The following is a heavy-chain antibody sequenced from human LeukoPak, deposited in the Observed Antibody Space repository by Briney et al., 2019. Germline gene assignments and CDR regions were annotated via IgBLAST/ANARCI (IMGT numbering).Heavy chain of an antibody. CDR2: IYYSGST. Sequence: PSETLSLTCTVSGGSISGYYWTWIRQPPGKGLEWIGYIYYSGSTNYNPSLKSRVTISVDTSKNQFSLKLSSVTAADTAVYYCARDSGTTGEVKFDPWGQGTLVIVSS. CDR1: GGSISGYY. J-gene: IGHJ5*02. D-gene: IGHD3-10*01. CDR3: ARDSGTTGEVKFDP. V-gene: IGHV4-59*12.